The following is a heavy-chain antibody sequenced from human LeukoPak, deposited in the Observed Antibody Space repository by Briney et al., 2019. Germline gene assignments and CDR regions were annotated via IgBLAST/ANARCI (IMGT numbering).Heavy chain of an antibody. CDR3: AKDTAVAGDSYFDY. V-gene: IGHV3-23*01. Sequence: GGSLRLSCAASGFTSSSYAMSWVRQAPGKGLEWVSAISGSGGSTYYADSVKGRFTISRDNSKNTLYLQMNSLRAEDTAVYYCAKDTAVAGDSYFDYWGQGTLVTVSS. CDR1: GFTSSSYA. J-gene: IGHJ4*02. CDR2: ISGSGGST. D-gene: IGHD6-19*01.